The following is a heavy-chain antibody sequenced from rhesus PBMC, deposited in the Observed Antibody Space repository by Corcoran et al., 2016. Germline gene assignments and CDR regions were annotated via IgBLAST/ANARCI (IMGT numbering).Heavy chain of an antibody. Sequence: QVQLVQSGAEVKKPGSSVKVSCKASGYTFTDYYMHWVRQAPGQGLEWMEKINPKTDGTNKAQKFQGRVTMTRDTSTSTAYMELSSLRSEDTAVYYGAREGSAIYFDYWGQGVLVTVSS. CDR1: GYTFTDYY. J-gene: IGHJ4*01. D-gene: IGHD3-34*01. CDR3: AREGSAIYFDY. CDR2: INPKTDGT. V-gene: IGHV1-138*01.